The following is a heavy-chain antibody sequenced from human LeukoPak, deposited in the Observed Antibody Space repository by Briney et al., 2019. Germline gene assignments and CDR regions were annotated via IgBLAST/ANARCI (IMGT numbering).Heavy chain of an antibody. J-gene: IGHJ5*02. Sequence: RASVKVSCKASGYTFTGYYMHWVRQAPGQGLEWMGWINPNSGGTNYAQKFQGRVTMTRDTSISTAYMELSRLRPDDTAVYYCARDNYYYDSSGYKNWFDPWGQGTLVTVSS. D-gene: IGHD3-22*01. CDR1: GYTFTGYY. CDR2: INPNSGGT. V-gene: IGHV1-2*02. CDR3: ARDNYYYDSSGYKNWFDP.